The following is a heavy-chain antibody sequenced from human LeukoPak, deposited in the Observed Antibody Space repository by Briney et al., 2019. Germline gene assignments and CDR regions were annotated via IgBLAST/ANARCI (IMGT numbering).Heavy chain of an antibody. J-gene: IGHJ4*02. Sequence: GRSLRLSCAASGFTFDDYAMHWVRQAPGKGLEWVSAISWNSGSIGYADSVKGRFTISRDNAKNSLYLQMNSLRAEDTALYYCAKGSCSSTSCPHDYWGQGTLVTVSS. D-gene: IGHD2-2*01. CDR2: ISWNSGSI. CDR3: AKGSCSSTSCPHDY. V-gene: IGHV3-9*01. CDR1: GFTFDDYA.